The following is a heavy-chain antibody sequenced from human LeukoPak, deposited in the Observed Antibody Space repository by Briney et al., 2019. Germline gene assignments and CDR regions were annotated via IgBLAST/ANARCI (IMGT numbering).Heavy chain of an antibody. CDR2: IYYSGST. CDR3: ARDLWVYSSSVFDY. J-gene: IGHJ4*02. V-gene: IGHV4-31*03. CDR1: GGSISSGGYY. Sequence: SETLSLTCTVSGGSISSGGYYWSWIRQHPGKGLEWIGYIYYSGSTYYNPSLKSRVTISVDTSKNQFSLKLSSVTAADTAVYYCARDLWVYSSSVFDYWGQGTLVTVSS. D-gene: IGHD6-6*01.